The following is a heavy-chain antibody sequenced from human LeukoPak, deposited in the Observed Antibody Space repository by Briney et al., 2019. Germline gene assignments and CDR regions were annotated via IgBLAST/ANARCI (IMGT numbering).Heavy chain of an antibody. V-gene: IGHV3-11*04. Sequence: PGGSLRLSCAASGFTFSDYYMSWIRQAPGKGLEWVSYISSSGSTIYYADSVKGRFTISRDNAKNSLYLQMNSLRAEDTAVYYCARDLGITIFGVVRYYMDVWGKGTTVTVSS. CDR2: ISSSGSTI. J-gene: IGHJ6*03. CDR1: GFTFSDYY. CDR3: ARDLGITIFGVVRYYMDV. D-gene: IGHD3-3*01.